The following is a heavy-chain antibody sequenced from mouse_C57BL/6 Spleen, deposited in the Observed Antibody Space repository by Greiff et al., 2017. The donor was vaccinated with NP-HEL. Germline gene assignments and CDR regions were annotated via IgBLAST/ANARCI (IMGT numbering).Heavy chain of an antibody. J-gene: IGHJ3*01. CDR2: IWGDGST. CDR3: AKQDYGRECAY. Sequence: VQLVESGPGLVAPSQSLSITCTVSGFSLTSYGVSWVRQPPGKGLEWRGVIWGDGSTNYHSALISRPSISKDNSKSQVLLKLNSLQTDDTATYYCAKQDYGRECAYWGQGTLVTVSA. V-gene: IGHV2-3*01. D-gene: IGHD1-1*01. CDR1: GFSLTSYG.